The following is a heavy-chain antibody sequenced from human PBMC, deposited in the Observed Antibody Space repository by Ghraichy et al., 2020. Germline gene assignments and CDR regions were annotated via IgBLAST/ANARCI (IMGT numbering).Heavy chain of an antibody. CDR3: ARGVGASYYFDF. V-gene: IGHV1-18*04. J-gene: IGHJ4*02. CDR1: GYIFSRND. Sequence: ASVKVSCKASGYIFSRNDISWVRQAPGQGLEWMGRSSPTSGNTNYAQKFQGRVTMTTDTSTSTAYMEMRSLKSDDTAVYYCARGVGASYYFDFWGQGTQVTGSS. CDR2: SSPTSGNT. D-gene: IGHD1-26*01.